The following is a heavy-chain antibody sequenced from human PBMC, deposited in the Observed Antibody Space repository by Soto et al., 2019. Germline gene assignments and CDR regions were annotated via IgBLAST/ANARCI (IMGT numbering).Heavy chain of an antibody. V-gene: IGHV3-33*01. CDR3: ARVGHKGYDLYFDY. J-gene: IGHJ4*02. Sequence: QPGGSLRLSCAASGFTSSLYGMHWVRQAPGKGLEWVAVIWNDGSEKNYADSVKGRFTLSGDSSKNTLYLEMNSLRVEDTAVYYCARVGHKGYDLYFDYWGQVTLVTVSS. CDR2: IWNDGSEK. D-gene: IGHD5-12*01. CDR1: GFTSSLYG.